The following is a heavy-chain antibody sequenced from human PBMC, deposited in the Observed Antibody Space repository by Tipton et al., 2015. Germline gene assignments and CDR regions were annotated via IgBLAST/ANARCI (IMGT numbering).Heavy chain of an antibody. D-gene: IGHD3-10*01. CDR1: GFTFQHYA. J-gene: IGHJ5*02. V-gene: IGHV3-9*01. CDR3: ARAFSDFGSGSYYDSSYFDP. CDR2: ISRKSGSR. Sequence: SLRLSWAASGFTFQHYAMHWVRQAPGKGLEWVSGISRKSGSRDYAASVKGRFTISRDDAKKSLYLQMNSLRAEDTALYYCARAFSDFGSGSYYDSSYFDPRGQGTLVTVSS.